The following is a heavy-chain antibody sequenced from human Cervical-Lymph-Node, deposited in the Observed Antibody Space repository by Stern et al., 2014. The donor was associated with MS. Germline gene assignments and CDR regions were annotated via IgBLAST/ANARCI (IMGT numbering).Heavy chain of an antibody. CDR2: INPSGAK. Sequence: VHLVESGSEVKKPGASVKVSCKASEYTHNNYLIHWVRQAPGQRPDWMGGINPSGAKTYAQKVQARGTTTTDASTSTFYMELRRLRSEDTAVYYCAVRYCSGGRCYSVPDVWGQGTTVIVSS. J-gene: IGHJ6*02. V-gene: IGHV1-46*02. D-gene: IGHD2-15*01. CDR1: EYTHNNYL. CDR3: AVRYCSGGRCYSVPDV.